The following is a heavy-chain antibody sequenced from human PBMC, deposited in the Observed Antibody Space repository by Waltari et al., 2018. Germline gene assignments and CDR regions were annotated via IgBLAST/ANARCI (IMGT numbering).Heavy chain of an antibody. D-gene: IGHD5-18*01. CDR1: GYTLTELS. CDR2: FDPEDGET. Sequence: QVQLVQSGAEVTKPGASVKVSCQVSGYTLTELSIHWVRQAPGKGLEWMGGFDPEDGETINAQKFQGRVTMTEDTSTDTAYMELSSLRSEDTAVYYCATLKRGYSYGWTLDYWGQGTLVIVSS. J-gene: IGHJ4*02. CDR3: ATLKRGYSYGWTLDY. V-gene: IGHV1-24*01.